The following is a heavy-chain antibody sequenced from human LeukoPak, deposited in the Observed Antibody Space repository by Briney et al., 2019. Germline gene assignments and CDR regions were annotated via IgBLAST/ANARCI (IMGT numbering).Heavy chain of an antibody. CDR2: INPSGGST. CDR3: ASDSSKSSLADP. CDR1: GSTLTSNF. J-gene: IGHJ5*02. D-gene: IGHD2-2*01. Sequence: EASVKVSCKASGSTLTSNFIHWVRQAPGQGLEWMGIINPSGGSTSCAQKFQGRVTMTSDTSTSTVYMELSSLGSEDTAVYYCASDSSKSSLADPWGQGTLVTVSS. V-gene: IGHV1-46*01.